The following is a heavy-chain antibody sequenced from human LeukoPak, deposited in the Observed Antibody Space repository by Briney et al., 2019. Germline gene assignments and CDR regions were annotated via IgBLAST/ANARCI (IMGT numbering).Heavy chain of an antibody. CDR2: INHSGST. CDR1: GGSISSYY. V-gene: IGHV4-34*01. D-gene: IGHD6-13*01. Sequence: PSETLSLTCTVSGGSISSYYWSWIRQPPGKGLEWIGEINHSGSTNYNPSLKSRVTISVDTSKNQFSLKLSSVTAADTAVYYCARGVYIAAAQYGYWGQGTPVSVSS. CDR3: ARGVYIAAAQYGY. J-gene: IGHJ4*02.